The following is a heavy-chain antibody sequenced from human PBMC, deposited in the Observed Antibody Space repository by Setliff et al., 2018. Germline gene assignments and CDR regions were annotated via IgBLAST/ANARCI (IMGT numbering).Heavy chain of an antibody. CDR3: ARTRYGLGGRPY. V-gene: IGHV4-59*01. Sequence: SETLSLTCSVSGDSINPYYWTWIRQPPGKGLEWIGYIYDSGSTNYNPSLKSRVTISLDTPKNQFSLRLSSVTAADTAVYYCARTRYGLGGRPYWGQGTLVTVSS. CDR1: GDSINPYY. J-gene: IGHJ4*02. CDR2: IYDSGST. D-gene: IGHD2-15*01.